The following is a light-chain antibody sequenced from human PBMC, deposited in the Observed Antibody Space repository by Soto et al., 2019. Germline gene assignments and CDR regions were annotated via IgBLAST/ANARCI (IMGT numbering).Light chain of an antibody. V-gene: IGLV2-23*01. CDR2: EGS. CDR3: SSYAGSNVLVV. J-gene: IGLJ2*01. CDR1: SSDIGSYNL. Sequence: QSALTQPGSVSGSPGQSITISCSGTSSDIGSYNLVLWYQQHPGKAPKVIIFEGSRLPSGVSSRFSGSKSGNTASLTISGLRPEDEADYYCSSYAGSNVLVVFGGGTKLTVL.